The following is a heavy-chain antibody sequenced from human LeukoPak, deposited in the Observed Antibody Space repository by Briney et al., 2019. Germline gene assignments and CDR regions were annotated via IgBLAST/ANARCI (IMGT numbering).Heavy chain of an antibody. V-gene: IGHV4-59*08. CDR2: IYYSGST. Sequence: SETLSLACTVSGGSISSYYWSWIRQPPGKGLEWIGYIYYSGSTNYNPSLKSRVTISVDASKNQFSLKLSSVTAADTAVYYCARGGATLRWLQLPYYFDYWGQGTLVTVSS. J-gene: IGHJ4*02. CDR3: ARGGATLRWLQLPYYFDY. D-gene: IGHD5-24*01. CDR1: GGSISSYY.